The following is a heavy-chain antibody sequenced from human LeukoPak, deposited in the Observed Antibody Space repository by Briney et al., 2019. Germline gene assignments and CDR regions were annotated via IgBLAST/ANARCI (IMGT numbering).Heavy chain of an antibody. J-gene: IGHJ4*02. CDR3: ARGPNITMIVVVFDY. CDR2: INHSGST. Sequence: SETLSLTCAVYGGSFSGYYWSWIRQPPGKGLEWIGEINHSGSTNYNPSLKSRVTISVDTSKNQFSLKLSSVTAADTAVYYCARGPNITMIVVVFDYWGQGTLVTVSS. D-gene: IGHD3-22*01. V-gene: IGHV4-34*01. CDR1: GGSFSGYY.